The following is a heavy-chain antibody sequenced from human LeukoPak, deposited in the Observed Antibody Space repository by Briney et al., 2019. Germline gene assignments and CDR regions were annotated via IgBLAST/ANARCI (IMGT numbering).Heavy chain of an antibody. CDR3: ARHGYYYGSGTQTSNYYYYYGVDV. V-gene: IGHV4-59*08. J-gene: IGHJ6*02. CDR1: GGSISSYY. Sequence: SETLSLTCTVSGGSISSYYWSWIRQPPGKGLEWIGYIYYSGSTNYNPSLKSRVTISVDTSKNQFSLKLSSVTAADTAVYYCARHGYYYGSGTQTSNYYYYYGVDVWGQGTTVTVSS. CDR2: IYYSGST. D-gene: IGHD3-10*01.